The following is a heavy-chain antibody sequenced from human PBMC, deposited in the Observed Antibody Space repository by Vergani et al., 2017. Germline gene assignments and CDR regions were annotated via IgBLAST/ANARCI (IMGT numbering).Heavy chain of an antibody. V-gene: IGHV3-23*04. CDR2: ISGSGGST. D-gene: IGHD3-9*01. Sequence: EVQLVESGGGLVQPGGSLRLSCAASGFTFSSYWMHWVRQAPGKGLEWVSAISGSGGSTYYADSVKGRFTISRDNSKNTLYLQMNSLRAEDTAVYYCAKGPGLTGYYRPPIDYWGQGTLVTVSS. CDR3: AKGPGLTGYYRPPIDY. J-gene: IGHJ4*02. CDR1: GFTFSSYW.